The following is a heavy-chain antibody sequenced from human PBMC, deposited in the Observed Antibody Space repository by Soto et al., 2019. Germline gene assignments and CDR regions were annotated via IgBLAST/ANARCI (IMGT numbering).Heavy chain of an antibody. CDR1: GFTFSSYA. V-gene: IGHV3-23*01. D-gene: IGHD3-10*01. CDR2: ISGSGGST. CDR3: AKENLWFGELDYYYYYGMDV. Sequence: PGGSLRLSCAASGFTFSSYAMSWVRQAPGKGLEWVSAISGSGGSTYYADSVKGRFTISRDNSKNTLYLQMNSLRAEDTAVYYCAKENLWFGELDYYYYYGMDVWGQGTTVTVSS. J-gene: IGHJ6*02.